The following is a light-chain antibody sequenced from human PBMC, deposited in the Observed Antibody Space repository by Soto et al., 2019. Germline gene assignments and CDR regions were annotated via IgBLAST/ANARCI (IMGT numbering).Light chain of an antibody. J-gene: IGKJ4*01. CDR1: QGISSY. CDR3: QQVNYYPFT. V-gene: IGKV1-8*01. CDR2: AAS. Sequence: AIRMTQSPSSLSASTGDRVTITCRASQGISSYLAWYQQKPGKAPKLLIYAASTLQSGVPSRFSGSGSGTDFTLTISCLQSEDFATYYCQQVNYYPFTFGGGTRVEIK.